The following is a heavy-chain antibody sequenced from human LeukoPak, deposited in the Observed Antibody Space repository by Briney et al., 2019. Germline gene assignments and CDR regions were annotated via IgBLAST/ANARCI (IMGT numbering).Heavy chain of an antibody. V-gene: IGHV4-59*01. D-gene: IGHD5-12*01. CDR2: IYYSGST. Sequence: SETLSLTCTVSGGSLSSYYWSWIRQPPGKGLEWIGYIYYSGSTNYNPSLKSRVTISVDTSKNQFSLKLSSVTAADTAVYYCARRAVGLATEDYWGQGTLVTVSS. CDR1: GGSLSSYY. J-gene: IGHJ4*02. CDR3: ARRAVGLATEDY.